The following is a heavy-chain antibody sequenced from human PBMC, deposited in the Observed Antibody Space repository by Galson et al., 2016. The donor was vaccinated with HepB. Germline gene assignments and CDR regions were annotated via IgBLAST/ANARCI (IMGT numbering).Heavy chain of an antibody. CDR1: GFTVSSNY. CDR3: ARALTYYYASSGHLGGWFDP. CDR2: IYSGGSI. Sequence: SLRLSCAASGFTVSSNYMSWVRQAPGKGLEWVSIIYSGGSIYYADSVKGRFTISRHNSKNTLYLQMNSLRTEDAAVYYCARALTYYYASSGHLGGWFDPWGQGTLVTVSS. J-gene: IGHJ5*02. V-gene: IGHV3-53*04. D-gene: IGHD3-22*01.